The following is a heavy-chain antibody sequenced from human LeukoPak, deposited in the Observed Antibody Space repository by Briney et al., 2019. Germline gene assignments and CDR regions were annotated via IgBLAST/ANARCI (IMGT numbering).Heavy chain of an antibody. J-gene: IGHJ3*02. Sequence: SVKVSCKASGGTSSSYAISWVRQAPGQGLEWMGRIIPIFGIANYAQKFQGRVTITADKSTSTAYMELSSLRSEDTAVYYCARDKGAYCSGGSCYSRSDAFDIWGQGTMVTVSS. CDR3: ARDKGAYCSGGSCYSRSDAFDI. CDR1: GGTSSSYA. D-gene: IGHD2-15*01. CDR2: IIPIFGIA. V-gene: IGHV1-69*04.